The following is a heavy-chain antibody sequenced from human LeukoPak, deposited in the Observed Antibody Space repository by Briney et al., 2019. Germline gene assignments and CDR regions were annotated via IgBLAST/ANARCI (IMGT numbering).Heavy chain of an antibody. V-gene: IGHV1-18*01. CDR1: GYTFTSYG. D-gene: IGHD3-9*01. CDR3: ARVSSRYTYFDY. CDR2: ISAYNGNT. J-gene: IGHJ4*02. Sequence: ASVKVSCKASGYTFTSYGISWVRQAPGQGLEWMGWISAYNGNTNYAQKLQGRVTMTADTSTSTAYMELRSLRSDDTAVYYCARVSSRYTYFDYWGQGTLVTVSS.